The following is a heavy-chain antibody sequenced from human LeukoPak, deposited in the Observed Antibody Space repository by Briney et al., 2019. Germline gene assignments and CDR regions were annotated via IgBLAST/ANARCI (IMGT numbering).Heavy chain of an antibody. V-gene: IGHV3-48*03. Sequence: GGSLRLSCAASGFTFSSYEMNWVRQVPGKGLEWVSYISSSGSTIYYADSVKGRFTISRDNAKNSLYLQMNSLRAEDTAVYYCARAPTRSGSSYYFDYWGQGTLVTVSS. CDR2: ISSSGSTI. CDR1: GFTFSSYE. J-gene: IGHJ4*02. D-gene: IGHD1-26*01. CDR3: ARAPTRSGSSYYFDY.